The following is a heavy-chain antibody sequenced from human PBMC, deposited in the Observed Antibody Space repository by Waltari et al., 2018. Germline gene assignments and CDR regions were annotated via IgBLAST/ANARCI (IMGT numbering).Heavy chain of an antibody. J-gene: IGHJ4*02. D-gene: IGHD3-3*01. Sequence: EVQLVESGGGLVQPGGSLRLSCAASGFTFSSYAMSWVRQAPGKGLEWVSAISGSGGSTYYADSVKGRFTISRDNSKNTLYLQMNSLRAEDTAVYYCAKVVNFWSGYSDPLFDYWGQGTLVTVSS. CDR1: GFTFSSYA. CDR2: ISGSGGST. V-gene: IGHV3-23*04. CDR3: AKVVNFWSGYSDPLFDY.